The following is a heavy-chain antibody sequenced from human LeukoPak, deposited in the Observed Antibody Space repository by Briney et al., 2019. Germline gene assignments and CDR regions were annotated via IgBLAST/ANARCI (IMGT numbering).Heavy chain of an antibody. CDR1: GFTFRSYW. J-gene: IGHJ5*02. D-gene: IGHD3-16*01. CDR2: IKQDGILK. CDR3: ARLGGETTRFDL. V-gene: IGHV3-7*01. Sequence: PAGGSLRLSCAASGFTFRSYWMSWVRQAPGRGLDWVATIKQDGILKHYVDSVKGRFTISRDNAENSPYLQMDSLRVEDAAVYYCARLGGETTRFDLWGQGALVTVSS.